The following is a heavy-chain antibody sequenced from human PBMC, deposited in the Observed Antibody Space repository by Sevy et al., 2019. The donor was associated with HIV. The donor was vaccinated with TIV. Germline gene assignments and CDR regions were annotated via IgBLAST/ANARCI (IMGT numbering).Heavy chain of an antibody. Sequence: ASVKVSCKASGYTFTTYGITWVRQAPGQGLEWMGWISTYNSMINYAQKFQGRVTMTTDTSKSTAYMELRGLRSDDTAVYYCARSTQVAGRSNWFDPWGQGTLVTVSS. CDR2: ISTYNSMI. V-gene: IGHV1-18*01. CDR1: GYTFTTYG. D-gene: IGHD6-19*01. J-gene: IGHJ5*02. CDR3: ARSTQVAGRSNWFDP.